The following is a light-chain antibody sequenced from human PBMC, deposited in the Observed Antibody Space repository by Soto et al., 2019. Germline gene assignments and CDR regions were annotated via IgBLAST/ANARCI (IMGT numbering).Light chain of an antibody. CDR1: QSISSW. Sequence: DRVTITCRASQSISSWLAWYQQKPGKAPKLLIYDASSLESGVPSRFSGSGSGTEFTLTISSLQTDDFATYYCQQYNSYPWTFGQGTKVDI. J-gene: IGKJ1*01. CDR2: DAS. CDR3: QQYNSYPWT. V-gene: IGKV1-5*01.